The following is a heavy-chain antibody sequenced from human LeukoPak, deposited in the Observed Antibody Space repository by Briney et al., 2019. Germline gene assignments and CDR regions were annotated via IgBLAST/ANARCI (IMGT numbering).Heavy chain of an antibody. CDR3: ARDQAGSGYYYYYGMDV. J-gene: IGHJ6*02. V-gene: IGHV4-30-4*01. D-gene: IGHD3-10*01. CDR1: GGSVSSGSYY. Sequence: SETLSLTCTVSGGSVSSGSYYWSWIRQPPGKGLEWIGYIYYSGSTYYNPSLKSRVTISVDTSKNQFSLKLSSVTAADTAVYYCARDQAGSGYYYYYGMDVWGQGTTVTVSS. CDR2: IYYSGST.